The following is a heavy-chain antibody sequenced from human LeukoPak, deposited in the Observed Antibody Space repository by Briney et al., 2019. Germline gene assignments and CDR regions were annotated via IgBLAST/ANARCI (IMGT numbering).Heavy chain of an antibody. Sequence: ASVKVSCKASGYTFTSYALSWVRQAPGQGLEWMGWINTNTGSPTYAQGFTGRFVFSLDTSVSTAYLQISSLKAEDAAVYYCARGTSLKPGDLYYWGQGTLLTVSS. CDR3: ARGTSLKPGDLYY. CDR1: GYTFTSYA. D-gene: IGHD7-27*01. J-gene: IGHJ4*02. V-gene: IGHV7-4-1*02. CDR2: INTNTGSP.